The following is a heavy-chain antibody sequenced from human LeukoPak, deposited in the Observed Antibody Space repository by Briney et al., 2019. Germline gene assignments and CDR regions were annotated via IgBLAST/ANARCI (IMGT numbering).Heavy chain of an antibody. V-gene: IGHV4-34*01. CDR1: GGSFSGYY. CDR3: ARGPSAGARGYYYYYYYMDV. D-gene: IGHD6-13*01. CDR2: INHSGST. J-gene: IGHJ6*03. Sequence: PSETLSLTCAVYGGSFSGYYWSWIRQPPGKGLEWIGEINHSGSTNYNPSLKGRVTISVDTSKNQFSLKLSSVTAADTAVYYCARGPSAGARGYYYYYYYMDVWGKGTTVTVSS.